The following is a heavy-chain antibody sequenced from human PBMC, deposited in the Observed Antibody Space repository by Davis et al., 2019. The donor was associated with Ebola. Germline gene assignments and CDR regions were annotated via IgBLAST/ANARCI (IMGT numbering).Heavy chain of an antibody. CDR2: ITTNTANP. D-gene: IGHD3-16*01. Sequence: ASVKVSCKASGYSFTEFAINWLRQAPGQRFEWLGWITTNTANPTYARGFSDRFVFSLDTSVNTAFLEISNLRAEDTAVYYCARGLGELAFNWGQGTLVTVSS. CDR3: ARGLGELAFN. J-gene: IGHJ4*02. CDR1: GYSFTEFA. V-gene: IGHV7-4-1*02.